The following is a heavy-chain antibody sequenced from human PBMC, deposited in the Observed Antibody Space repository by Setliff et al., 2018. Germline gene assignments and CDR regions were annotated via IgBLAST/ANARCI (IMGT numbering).Heavy chain of an antibody. Sequence: TLSLTCTVSGGSISTTDYYWGWIRQPPGKGLEWIGRVYYSGNTYYSPSLKSRVTMFVDTSKNQFSLMLYSVTAADTAIYYCARYDSSGYSENYYFDYWGQGTLVTVSS. D-gene: IGHD3-22*01. J-gene: IGHJ4*02. CDR3: ARYDSSGYSENYYFDY. CDR1: GGSISTTDYY. CDR2: VYYSGNT. V-gene: IGHV4-39*07.